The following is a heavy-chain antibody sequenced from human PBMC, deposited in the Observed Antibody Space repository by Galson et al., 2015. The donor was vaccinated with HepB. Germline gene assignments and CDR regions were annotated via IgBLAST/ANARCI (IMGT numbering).Heavy chain of an antibody. CDR3: ARLRHDAWYGYGLDV. CDR1: SDSINDGSKW. J-gene: IGHJ6*02. Sequence: TLSLTCAVSSDSINDGSKWWGWVRQPPGMGREWIGEIYHSGATDYNPSLKSRVTMSVDESKNQFSLNLRSVTAADTAVYYCARLRHDAWYGYGLDVWGQGTTVTVSS. CDR2: IYHSGAT. D-gene: IGHD6-13*01. V-gene: IGHV4-4*02.